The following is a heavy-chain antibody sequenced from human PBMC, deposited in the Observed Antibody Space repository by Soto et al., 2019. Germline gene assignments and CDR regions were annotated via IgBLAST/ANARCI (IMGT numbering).Heavy chain of an antibody. Sequence: QVQLVESGGGVVQPGRSLRLSCAASGFTFSSYGMHWVRQAPGKGLEWVAVISYDGSNKYYADSVKGRFTISRDNSKNTLYLQRNSLRAEDTAVYYCAKDKSGCTNGVCYAIFDYWGQGTLVTVSS. D-gene: IGHD2-8*01. V-gene: IGHV3-30*18. J-gene: IGHJ4*02. CDR1: GFTFSSYG. CDR3: AKDKSGCTNGVCYAIFDY. CDR2: ISYDGSNK.